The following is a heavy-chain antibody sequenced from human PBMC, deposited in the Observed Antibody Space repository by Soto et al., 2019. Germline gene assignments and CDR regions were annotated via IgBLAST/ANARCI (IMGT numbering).Heavy chain of an antibody. CDR3: ARQGTIFGNYYYYGMDV. D-gene: IGHD3-3*01. V-gene: IGHV5-10-1*01. CDR2: IDPSDSYT. Sequence: GESLKISCKGSGYSFTSYWISWVRQMPGKGLEWMGRIDPSDSYTNYSPSFQGHVTISADKSISTAYLQWSSLKASDTAIYYCARQGTIFGNYYYYGMDVWGQGTTVTVSS. J-gene: IGHJ6*02. CDR1: GYSFTSYW.